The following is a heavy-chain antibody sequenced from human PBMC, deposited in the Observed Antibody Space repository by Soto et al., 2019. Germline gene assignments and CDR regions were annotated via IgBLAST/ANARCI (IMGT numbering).Heavy chain of an antibody. Sequence: ASVKVSCKASGYAFSSYAMHWVRQAPGQRLEWMGWINIGSGNTEYSQNFQDRITITRDTSASTVYMELSGLRSEDTAVYYCARADEYYYGSGSYYNVPPTGFDPWGQGTLVTVSS. V-gene: IGHV1-3*04. CDR3: ARADEYYYGSGSYYNVPPTGFDP. D-gene: IGHD3-10*01. CDR1: GYAFSSYA. J-gene: IGHJ5*02. CDR2: INIGSGNT.